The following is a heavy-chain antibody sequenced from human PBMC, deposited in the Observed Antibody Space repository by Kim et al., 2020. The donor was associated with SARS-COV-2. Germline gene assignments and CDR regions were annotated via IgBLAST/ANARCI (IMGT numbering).Heavy chain of an antibody. Sequence: GGSLRLSCAASAFTLNNVWMNWVRQPPGKGLEWLGVIKNKPTGGTTHFAALVEGRFTISRDDSKNMLYLQINSLKTEDTAVYYCTTFNRQNAFDVWGRGTMVIASS. CDR3: TTFNRQNAFDV. V-gene: IGHV3-15*01. J-gene: IGHJ3*01. CDR2: IKNKPTGGTT. CDR1: AFTLNNVW.